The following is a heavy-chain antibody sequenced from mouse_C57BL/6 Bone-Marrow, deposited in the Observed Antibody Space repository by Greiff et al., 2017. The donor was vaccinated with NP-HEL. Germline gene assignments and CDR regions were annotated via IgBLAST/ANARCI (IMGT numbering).Heavy chain of an antibody. CDR1: GFTFSSYG. J-gene: IGHJ3*01. V-gene: IGHV5-6*01. CDR2: ISSGGSYT. D-gene: IGHD1-1*01. Sequence: VQLKESGGDLVKPGGSLKLSCAASGFTFSSYGMSWVRQTPDKRLEWVATISSGGSYTYYPDSVKGRFTISRDNAKNTLYLQMSSLKSEDTAMYYCARLGYYGSSPFAYWGQGTLVTVSA. CDR3: ARLGYYGSSPFAY.